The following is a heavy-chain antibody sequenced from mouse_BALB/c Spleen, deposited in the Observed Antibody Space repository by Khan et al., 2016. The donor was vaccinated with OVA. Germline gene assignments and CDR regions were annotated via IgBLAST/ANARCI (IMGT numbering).Heavy chain of an antibody. CDR1: GISLTDYG. D-gene: IGHD1-2*01. Sequence: VELVESGPGLVAPSQSLSITCTVSGISLTDYGVNWVRQPPGKRLEWLGMIWGDGSTDYDSALKSRLSINKDNSKSQVFLKMNSLQTDDTARYDGARELRLGGFAYWGQGTLVTVSA. CDR2: IWGDGST. J-gene: IGHJ3*01. CDR3: ARELRLGGFAY. V-gene: IGHV2-6-7*01.